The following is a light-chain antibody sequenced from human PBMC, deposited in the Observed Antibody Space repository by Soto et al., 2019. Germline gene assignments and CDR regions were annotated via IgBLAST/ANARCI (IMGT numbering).Light chain of an antibody. CDR3: SSYTSSSTPYYV. J-gene: IGLJ1*01. V-gene: IGLV2-14*01. Sequence: QSALTQPASVSGSPGQSITISCTGTSSDFGGYNYVSWYQQHPGKAPKLMIYDVSNRPSGVSNRVSGSKSGNTASLTISGLQAEDEADYYCSSYTSSSTPYYVFGTGTKLTVL. CDR2: DVS. CDR1: SSDFGGYNY.